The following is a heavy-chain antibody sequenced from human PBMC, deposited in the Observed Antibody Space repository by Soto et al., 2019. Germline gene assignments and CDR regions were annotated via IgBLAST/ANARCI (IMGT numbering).Heavy chain of an antibody. J-gene: IGHJ6*02. CDR2: ITENGGGT. CDR1: GFTFSSYA. CDR3: AKGRNGVDV. V-gene: IGHV3-23*01. Sequence: GGSLRLSCAASGFTFSSYAMTWVRQAPGKGLEWVSAITENGGGTYYADSVKGRFTISRDNSKNTLYLQMNSLRAEDTAVFYCAKGRNGVDVWGQGTTVTVSS.